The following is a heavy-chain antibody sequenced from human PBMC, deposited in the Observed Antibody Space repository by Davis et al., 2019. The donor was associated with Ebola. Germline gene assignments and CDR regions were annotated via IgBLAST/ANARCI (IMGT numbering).Heavy chain of an antibody. D-gene: IGHD2-15*01. CDR3: ARDHCSGGSCYSLPGY. V-gene: IGHV3-73*01. CDR2: IRSKANSYAT. CDR1: GFTFSGSA. J-gene: IGHJ4*02. Sequence: GESLKISCAASGFTFSGSAMHWVRQASGKGLEWVGRIRSKANSYATAYAASVKVRFTISRDDSKNTAYLQMNSLKTEDTAVYYCARDHCSGGSCYSLPGYWGQGTLVTVSS.